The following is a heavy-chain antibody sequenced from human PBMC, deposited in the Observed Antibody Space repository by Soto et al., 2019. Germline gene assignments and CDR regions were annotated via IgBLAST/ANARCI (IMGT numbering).Heavy chain of an antibody. CDR2: INAGNGKT. CDR3: ARGPVGPGGPGDY. V-gene: IGHV1-3*01. CDR1: GYTFTSYA. J-gene: IGHJ4*02. D-gene: IGHD6-25*01. Sequence: QVQLVQSGAEVKKPGASVKVSCKASGYTFTSYAMNWVRQAPGQRLEWRGWINAGNGKTKYSQKFQGRVTITRDTPASTADMGLSSLRSEDTAVYYCARGPVGPGGPGDYWGQGTLVTVSS.